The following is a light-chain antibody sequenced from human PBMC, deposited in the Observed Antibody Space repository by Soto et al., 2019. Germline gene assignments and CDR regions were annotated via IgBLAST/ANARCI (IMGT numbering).Light chain of an antibody. V-gene: IGKV3-20*01. Sequence: VTTQSPATLSVSPGEGATLSSRASQSVSSNFLAWYQQKPGQAPRLLIYGASNRATGIPDRFSGSGSGTDFTLTISRLEPEDFAVYYCQQYGSSTPWTFGQGTKVDIK. CDR1: QSVSSNF. J-gene: IGKJ1*01. CDR2: GAS. CDR3: QQYGSSTPWT.